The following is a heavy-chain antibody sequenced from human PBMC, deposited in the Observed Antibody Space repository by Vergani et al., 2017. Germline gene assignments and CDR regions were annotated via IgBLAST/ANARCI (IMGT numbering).Heavy chain of an antibody. CDR2: IYYSGST. D-gene: IGHD3-22*01. V-gene: IGHV4-39*01. Sequence: QLQLQESGPGLVKPSETLSLTCTVSGGSISSSSYYWGWIRQPPGKGLEWIGRIYYSGSTYYNPSLKSRVTISVDTYKNQFSLQLSSVTAADTAVYYCAREDYYDSSGYLDYWGQGTLVTVSS. J-gene: IGHJ4*02. CDR3: AREDYYDSSGYLDY. CDR1: GGSISSSSYY.